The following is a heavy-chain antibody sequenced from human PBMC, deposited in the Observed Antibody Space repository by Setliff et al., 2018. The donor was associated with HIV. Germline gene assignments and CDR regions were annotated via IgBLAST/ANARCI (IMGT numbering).Heavy chain of an antibody. Sequence: SETLSLTCAVYGGSFSDYYWNWIRQPPGKGLEWIWEINHSGSTNYNPSLKSRVTISLDTSKNQFSLKLSSVTAADTAVYYCAKLTPFDYWGQGTLVTVSS. D-gene: IGHD7-27*01. J-gene: IGHJ4*02. CDR1: GGSFSDYY. CDR3: AKLTPFDY. V-gene: IGHV4-34*01. CDR2: INHSGST.